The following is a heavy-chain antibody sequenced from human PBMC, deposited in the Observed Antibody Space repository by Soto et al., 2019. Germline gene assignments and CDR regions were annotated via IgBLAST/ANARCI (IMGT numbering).Heavy chain of an antibody. CDR2: VSGRGSAT. CDR3: AKASSPVVVVASAFDF. D-gene: IGHD2-15*01. Sequence: EVQLLESGGGLVQPGESLRLSCAASGFTFSTSGMTWVRQAPGKGLEWVSGVSGRGSATYYADSVKGRFTISRDDSKNTLYLQMNSLRVEDTALYYCAKASSPVVVVASAFDFWGQGTMVTVSS. CDR1: GFTFSTSG. V-gene: IGHV3-23*01. J-gene: IGHJ3*01.